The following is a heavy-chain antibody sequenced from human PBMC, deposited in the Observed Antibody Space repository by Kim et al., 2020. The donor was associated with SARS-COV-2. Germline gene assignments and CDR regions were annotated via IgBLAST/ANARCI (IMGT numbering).Heavy chain of an antibody. CDR2: IFYSGST. D-gene: IGHD3-10*01. Sequence: SETLSLTCTVSGGSISYHYCSWIRQPPGKGLEWIGYIFYSGSTNYNPALKSRVTISVDTSKNQFSLKLSSVTATDTAVYYCARRGFGESQIPAFDIWGQG. J-gene: IGHJ3*02. V-gene: IGHV4-59*08. CDR1: GGSISYHY. CDR3: ARRGFGESQIPAFDI.